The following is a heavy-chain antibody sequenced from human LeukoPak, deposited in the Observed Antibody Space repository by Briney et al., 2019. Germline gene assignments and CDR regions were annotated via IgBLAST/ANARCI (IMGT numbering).Heavy chain of an antibody. CDR3: RVGATRDAFDI. CDR1: GGSISSGGYS. D-gene: IGHD1-26*01. Sequence: PSETLSLTCAVSGGSISSGGYSWSWIRQPPGKGLKWIGYIYHSGSTYYNPSLKSRVTISVDRSKNQFSLKLSSVTAADTAVYYCRVGATRDAFDIWGQGTMVTVSS. J-gene: IGHJ3*02. CDR2: IYHSGST. V-gene: IGHV4-30-2*01.